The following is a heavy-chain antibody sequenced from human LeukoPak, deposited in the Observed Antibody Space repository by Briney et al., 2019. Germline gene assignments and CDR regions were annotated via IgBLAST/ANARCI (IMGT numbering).Heavy chain of an antibody. V-gene: IGHV3-7*03. D-gene: IGHD6-19*01. J-gene: IGHJ4*02. CDR3: AKGRRLVRVSDYFDY. Sequence: GGSLRLSCAASGFSFRNYWMGWVRQAPGKGLEWVANTKPDGSAEYYADSVRGRFTASRDNANNLLYLQMNRLRAEDTAVYYCAKGRRLVRVSDYFDYWGQGTLVTVSS. CDR2: TKPDGSAE. CDR1: GFSFRNYW.